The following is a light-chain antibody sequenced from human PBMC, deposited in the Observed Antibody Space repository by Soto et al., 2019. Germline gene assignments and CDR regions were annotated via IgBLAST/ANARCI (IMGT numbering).Light chain of an antibody. CDR2: GSS. J-gene: IGKJ5*01. CDR3: QQYYSWPPIP. Sequence: ELIATPSAAALSVYKKEGVTLSCISSESVRSKVAWYPQKPGQAPRLLIYGSSTRATGIPDRFRGSGSGTEYTLTISSLQSEDFAVCYCQQYYSWPPIPLAQGTRLEIK. CDR1: ESVRSK. V-gene: IGKV3-15*01.